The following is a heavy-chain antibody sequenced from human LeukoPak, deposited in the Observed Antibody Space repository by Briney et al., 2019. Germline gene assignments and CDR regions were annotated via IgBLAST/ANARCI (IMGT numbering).Heavy chain of an antibody. Sequence: PSETLSLTCAVYGGSFSGYYWSWIRQPPGKGLEWIGYIYYSGSTNYNPSLKSRVTISVDTSKNQFSLKLSSVTAADTAVYYCARDYYDSSGYYHYWGQGTLVTVSS. CDR2: IYYSGST. J-gene: IGHJ4*02. V-gene: IGHV4-59*01. CDR1: GGSFSGYY. D-gene: IGHD3-22*01. CDR3: ARDYYDSSGYYHY.